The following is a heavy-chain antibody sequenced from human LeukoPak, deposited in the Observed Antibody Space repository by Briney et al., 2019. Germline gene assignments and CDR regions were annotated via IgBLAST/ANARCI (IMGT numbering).Heavy chain of an antibody. CDR1: GGTFSSYA. V-gene: IGHV1-69*05. Sequence: PVASVKVSCKASGGTFSSYAISWVRQAPGQGVEWMGGIIPIFGTANSAKKFQGRVTITTDESTRTAYTELSSLRSEDTAVYYCANSNCSSTSCEFDYWGQGTLVTVSS. D-gene: IGHD2-2*01. CDR2: IIPIFGTA. CDR3: ANSNCSSTSCEFDY. J-gene: IGHJ4*02.